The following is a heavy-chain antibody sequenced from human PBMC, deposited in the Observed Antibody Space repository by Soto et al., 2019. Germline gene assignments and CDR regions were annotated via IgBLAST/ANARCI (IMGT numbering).Heavy chain of an antibody. CDR2: IYYSGST. D-gene: IGHD3-10*01. CDR3: ASITMVRGVLDV. Sequence: QVQLQESGPGLVKPSQTLSLTCTVSGGSISSGDYYWSWIRQPPGKGLEWIGYIYYSGSTYYNPSLTSRVTLSVDTSKNQFSLKLSSVTAADTAVYYCASITMVRGVLDVWGQGTTVTVSS. J-gene: IGHJ6*02. V-gene: IGHV4-30-4*01. CDR1: GGSISSGDYY.